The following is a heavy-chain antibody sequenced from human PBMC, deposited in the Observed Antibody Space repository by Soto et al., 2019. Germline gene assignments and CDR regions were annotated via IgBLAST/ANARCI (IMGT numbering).Heavy chain of an antibody. CDR3: VRQRGGSCFSVSCSWGYFYVMDV. J-gene: IGHJ6*02. CDR1: GYSFTSYW. V-gene: IGHV5-51*01. D-gene: IGHD2-15*01. CDR2: IYPGDSDT. Sequence: PGEALKISCKGSGYSFTSYWIGWVRQMPGKGLEWMGIIYPGDSDTRYSPSFQGQVTISVDKSITTAYLQWNSLKASDTAMYYCVRQRGGSCFSVSCSWGYFYVMDVRVQGTTVIVSS.